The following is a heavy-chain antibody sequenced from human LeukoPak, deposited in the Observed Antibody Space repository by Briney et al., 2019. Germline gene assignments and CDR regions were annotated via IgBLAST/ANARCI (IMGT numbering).Heavy chain of an antibody. CDR3: ARGTGPYDSSGYLGY. V-gene: IGHV4-34*01. CDR1: GGSFSGYY. J-gene: IGHJ4*02. CDR2: INHSGST. Sequence: SEALSLTCAVYGGSFSGYYWSWIRQPPGKGLEWIGEINHSGSTNYNPSLKSRVTISVDTSKNQFSLKLSSVTAADTAVYYCARGTGPYDSSGYLGYWGQGTLVTVSS. D-gene: IGHD3-22*01.